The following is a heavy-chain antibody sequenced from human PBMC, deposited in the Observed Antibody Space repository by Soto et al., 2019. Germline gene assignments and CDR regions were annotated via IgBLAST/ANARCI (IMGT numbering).Heavy chain of an antibody. J-gene: IGHJ4*01. CDR1: GYTFTSYG. CDR3: ARKIHCSGGSCYKDGLGVDY. D-gene: IGHD2-15*01. V-gene: IGHV1-18*01. Sequence: QVQLVQSGAEVKKPGASVKVSCKASGYTFTSYGISWVRQAPGQGLEWMGWISAYNGNTNYAQKLQGRVTMTTDTSTRTAYMELRSLRSDDTAVYYCARKIHCSGGSCYKDGLGVDYWGHGTLVTVSS. CDR2: ISAYNGNT.